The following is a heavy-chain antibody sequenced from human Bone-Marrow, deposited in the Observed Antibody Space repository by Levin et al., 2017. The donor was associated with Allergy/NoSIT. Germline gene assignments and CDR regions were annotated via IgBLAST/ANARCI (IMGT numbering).Heavy chain of an antibody. CDR2: ISSSGSTI. D-gene: IGHD3-3*01. CDR1: GFTFSDYY. Sequence: GESLKISCAASGFTFSDYYMSWIRQAPGKGLEWVSYISSSGSTIYYADSVKGRFTISRDNAKNSLYLQMNSLRAEDTAVYYCARDCNGSLYDFWSGVNWFDPWGQGTLVTVSS. J-gene: IGHJ5*02. V-gene: IGHV3-11*01. CDR3: ARDCNGSLYDFWSGVNWFDP.